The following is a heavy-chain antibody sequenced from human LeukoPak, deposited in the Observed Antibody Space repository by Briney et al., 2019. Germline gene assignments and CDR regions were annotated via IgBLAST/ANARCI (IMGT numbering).Heavy chain of an antibody. CDR1: GFTVSSNY. V-gene: IGHV4-4*02. J-gene: IGHJ3*02. D-gene: IGHD3-10*01. CDR3: ARGGVRDAFDI. Sequence: GSLRLSCAASGFTVSSNYMSWVRQAPGKGLEWIGEIYHSGSTNYNPSLKSRVTISVDKSKNQFSLKLSSVTAADTAVYYCARGGVRDAFDIWGQGTMVTVSS. CDR2: IYHSGST.